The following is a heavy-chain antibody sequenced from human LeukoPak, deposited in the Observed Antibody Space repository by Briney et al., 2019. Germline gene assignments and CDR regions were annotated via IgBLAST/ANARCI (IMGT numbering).Heavy chain of an antibody. Sequence: GGSLRLSCAASGFTFSSYGMSWVRQAPGKGLEWVSEISGSGDSTYYADSVKGRFTISRDNSKNTLYLQMNSLRAEDTAVYYCAKDMELWFGEFSNWGQGTLVTVSS. J-gene: IGHJ4*02. D-gene: IGHD3-10*01. V-gene: IGHV3-23*01. CDR1: GFTFSSYG. CDR2: ISGSGDST. CDR3: AKDMELWFGEFSN.